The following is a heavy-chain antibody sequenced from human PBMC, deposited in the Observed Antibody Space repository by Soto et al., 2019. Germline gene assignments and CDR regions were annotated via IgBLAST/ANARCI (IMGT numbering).Heavy chain of an antibody. CDR1: GYTFTGYY. J-gene: IGHJ4*02. CDR3: GRAALWSGSAPFDY. D-gene: IGHD3-10*01. Sequence: ASVKVSCKASGYTFTGYYMHWVRQAPGQGLEWMGWINPNSGGTNYAQKFQGWVTMTRDTSISTAYMELSRLRSDDTAVYYCGRAALWSGSAPFDYWGQGTLVTVSS. CDR2: INPNSGGT. V-gene: IGHV1-2*04.